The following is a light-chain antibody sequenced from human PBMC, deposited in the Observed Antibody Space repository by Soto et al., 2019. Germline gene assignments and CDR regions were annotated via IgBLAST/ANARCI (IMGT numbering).Light chain of an antibody. CDR3: QQSYSTLET. CDR2: AAS. V-gene: IGKV1-39*01. CDR1: QSISSY. Sequence: DIQMTQSPSSLSASVGDRVTITCRASQSISSYLNWYQQKPGKAPKLLIYAASSLQSGVPSRFSGSGSGTDFTLTSSSLQPEDFATYYCQQSYSTLETFGQGTKVEIK. J-gene: IGKJ1*01.